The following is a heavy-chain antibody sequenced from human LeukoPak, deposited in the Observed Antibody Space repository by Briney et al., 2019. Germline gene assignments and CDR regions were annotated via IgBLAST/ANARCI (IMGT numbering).Heavy chain of an antibody. V-gene: IGHV3-23*01. Sequence: GGTLRLSCAASGFTFSSYGMSWVRQAPGKGLEWVSAISGSGGSTYYADSVKGRFTISRDNSKNTLYLQMNSLRAEDTAVYYCAKDRGGYGSLPASDYWGQGTLVTVSS. CDR1: GFTFSSYG. CDR3: AKDRGGYGSLPASDY. CDR2: ISGSGGST. D-gene: IGHD3-16*01. J-gene: IGHJ4*02.